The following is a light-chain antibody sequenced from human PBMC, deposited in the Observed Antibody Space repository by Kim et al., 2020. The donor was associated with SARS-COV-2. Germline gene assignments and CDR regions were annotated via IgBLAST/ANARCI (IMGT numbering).Light chain of an antibody. CDR1: TGSIVCHGY. Sequence: GASDTLYVKDTTGSIVCHGYVTWYQQYQGYAPNLIVYDVHNWPSGVSKRFSGSRSGNAASLTISVLQADDEADYYCSSYTTSAILVFGPGTKVTVL. CDR2: DVH. V-gene: IGLV2-14*03. J-gene: IGLJ1*01. CDR3: SSYTTSAILV.